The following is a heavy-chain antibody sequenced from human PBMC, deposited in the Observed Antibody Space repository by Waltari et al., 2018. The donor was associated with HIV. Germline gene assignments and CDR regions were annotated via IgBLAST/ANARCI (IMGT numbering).Heavy chain of an antibody. CDR2: IYYSGST. J-gene: IGHJ3*02. CDR1: GGSISSYY. V-gene: IGHV4-59*01. CDR3: ARVPYDSSGLDAFDI. Sequence: QVQLQESGPGLVKPSETLSLTCPVPGGSISSYYWNWIRQPPGKGLEWIGYIYYSGSTNYNPSLKSRVTISVDTSKNQFSLKLSSVTAADTAVYYCARVPYDSSGLDAFDIWGQGTMVTVSS. D-gene: IGHD3-22*01.